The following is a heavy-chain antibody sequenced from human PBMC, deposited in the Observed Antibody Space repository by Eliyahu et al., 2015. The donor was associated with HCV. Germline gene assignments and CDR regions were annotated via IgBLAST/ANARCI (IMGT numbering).Heavy chain of an antibody. CDR2: LSGSGDST. J-gene: IGHJ4*02. D-gene: IGHD3-22*01. Sequence: EVQLLESGGGLVQPGGSLRLSCAASGFSFSSYGMRWVRRAPGKRPEWVSSLSGSGDSTYYTDSVKGRFTISRDNSKNTLYLQMDGLRAEDTAIYYCARAMNDRWKSFDCWGQGTLVTVSS. CDR3: ARAMNDRWKSFDC. CDR1: GFSFSSYG. V-gene: IGHV3-23*01.